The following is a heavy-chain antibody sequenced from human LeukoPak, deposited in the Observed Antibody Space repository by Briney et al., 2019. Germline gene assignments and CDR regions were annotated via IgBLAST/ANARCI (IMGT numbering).Heavy chain of an antibody. CDR1: GLTFSSHA. CDR3: AKGATVQRLNYFDY. Sequence: GGSLRLSCVASGLTFSSHAMTWVRQAPGKGLEWVSAISGSGGSTYYADSVKGRFTISRDNSKNTLYLQMNSLRAEDTAVYYCAKGATVQRLNYFDYWGQGTLVTVSS. J-gene: IGHJ4*02. CDR2: ISGSGGST. D-gene: IGHD4-11*01. V-gene: IGHV3-23*01.